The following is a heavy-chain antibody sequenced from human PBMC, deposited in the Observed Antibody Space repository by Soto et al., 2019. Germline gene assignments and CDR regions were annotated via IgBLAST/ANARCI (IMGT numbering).Heavy chain of an antibody. Sequence: QVHLVQSGVEVKKPGASVKVSCKASGYSFSTYGISWVRQAPGQGLEWMGWISGLNGNTNYAQNLQGRGTMTTDTATSTAYMELMSLGFDDTATYYCARDRFGEGGAGYFDYWGQGTLVTVSS. D-gene: IGHD2-21*01. V-gene: IGHV1-18*01. J-gene: IGHJ4*02. CDR1: GYSFSTYG. CDR3: ARDRFGEGGAGYFDY. CDR2: ISGLNGNT.